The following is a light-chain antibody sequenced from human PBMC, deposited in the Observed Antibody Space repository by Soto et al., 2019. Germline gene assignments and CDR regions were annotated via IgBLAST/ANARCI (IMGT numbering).Light chain of an antibody. J-gene: IGKJ2*01. CDR2: DAS. CDR3: QQYDKLPYT. Sequence: DIQMTQSPSSLSASVGDRLTITCQASQDITNYLNWYQQKPGKAPKLLIYDASNLEAGVPTRFSGSGSGTDLTLTISSLQPEDTATYYCQQYDKLPYTFGQGTKLEIK. CDR1: QDITNY. V-gene: IGKV1-33*01.